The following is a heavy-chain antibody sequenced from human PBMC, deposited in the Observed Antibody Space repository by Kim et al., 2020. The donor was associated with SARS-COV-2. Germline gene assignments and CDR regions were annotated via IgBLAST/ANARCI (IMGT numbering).Heavy chain of an antibody. CDR1: GFTFSDYY. J-gene: IGHJ3*02. Sequence: GGSLRLSCAASGFTFSDYYMSWIRQAPGKGLEWVSYISSIGSTIYYADSVKGRFTISRDNAKNSLYLQMNSLRAEDTAVYYCARDIAVAGNDAFDIWGQGTMVTVSS. D-gene: IGHD6-19*01. CDR3: ARDIAVAGNDAFDI. CDR2: ISSIGSTI. V-gene: IGHV3-11*01.